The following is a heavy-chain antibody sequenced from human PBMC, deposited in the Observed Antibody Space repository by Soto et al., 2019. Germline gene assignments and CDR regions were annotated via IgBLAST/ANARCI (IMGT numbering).Heavy chain of an antibody. CDR3: ARTKILGYCSSTSCYDFDY. Sequence: AGESLKISCKGSGYSFTSYWISWVRQMPGKGLEWMGRIDPSDSYTNYSPSFQGHVTISADKSISTAYLQWSSLKASDTAMYYCARTKILGYCSSTSCYDFDYWSQGTLVTVSS. J-gene: IGHJ4*02. D-gene: IGHD2-2*01. CDR2: IDPSDSYT. V-gene: IGHV5-10-1*01. CDR1: GYSFTSYW.